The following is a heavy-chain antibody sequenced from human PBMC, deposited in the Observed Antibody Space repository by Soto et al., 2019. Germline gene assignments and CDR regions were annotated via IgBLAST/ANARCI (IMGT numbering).Heavy chain of an antibody. D-gene: IGHD2-15*01. Sequence: PGESLKISCKGSGYSFTSYWISWVCQMPGKGLEWMGRIDPSDSYTNYSPSFQGHVTISADKSISTAYLQWSSLKASDTAMYYCARHGGPYCSGGSCRNWFDPWGQGTLVTVSS. V-gene: IGHV5-10-1*01. J-gene: IGHJ5*02. CDR3: ARHGGPYCSGGSCRNWFDP. CDR2: IDPSDSYT. CDR1: GYSFTSYW.